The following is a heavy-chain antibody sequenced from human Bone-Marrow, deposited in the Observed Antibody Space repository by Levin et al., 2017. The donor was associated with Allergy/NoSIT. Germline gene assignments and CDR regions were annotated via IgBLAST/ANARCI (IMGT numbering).Heavy chain of an antibody. CDR3: TTSTDIVAGTGTYYYDSSGYSLENDY. CDR2: IKSKTDGGTT. V-gene: IGHV3-15*01. Sequence: GESLKISCAASGFTFSNAWMSWVRQAPGKGLEWVGRIKSKTDGGTTDYAAPVKGRFTISRDDSKNTLYLQMNSLKTEDTAVYYCTTSTDIVAGTGTYYYDSSGYSLENDYWGQGTLVTVSS. CDR1: GFTFSNAW. D-gene: IGHD3-22*01. J-gene: IGHJ4*02.